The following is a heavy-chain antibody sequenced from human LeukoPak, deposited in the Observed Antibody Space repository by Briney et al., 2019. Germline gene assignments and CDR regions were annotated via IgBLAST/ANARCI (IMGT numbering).Heavy chain of an antibody. CDR2: INHSGST. CDR1: GGSFSGYY. Sequence: SGTLSLTCAVYGGSFSGYYWSWIRQPPGKGLEWIGEINHSGSTNYNPSLKSRVTISVDTSKNQFSLKLSSVTAADTAVYYCARGDVDPYAFDIWGQGTMVTVSS. V-gene: IGHV4-34*01. CDR3: ARGDVDPYAFDI. J-gene: IGHJ3*02. D-gene: IGHD3-10*02.